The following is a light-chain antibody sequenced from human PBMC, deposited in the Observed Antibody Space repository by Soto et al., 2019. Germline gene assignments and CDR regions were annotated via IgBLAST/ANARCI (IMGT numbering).Light chain of an antibody. V-gene: IGLV2-14*02. CDR3: SSYTTSSTYV. CDR2: KVG. CDR1: SSDVGTYNL. Sequence: QSALTQPASVSGSPGQSITISCTGTSSDVGTYNLVSWYQQYAGKAPKLIIYKVGNRPSGVSNRFSGSKSGNTASLTIPGLQAADEADYYCSSYTTSSTYVFGTGTKVTVL. J-gene: IGLJ1*01.